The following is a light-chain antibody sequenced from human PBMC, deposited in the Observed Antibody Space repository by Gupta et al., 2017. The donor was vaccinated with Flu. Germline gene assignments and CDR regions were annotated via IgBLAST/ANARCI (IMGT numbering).Light chain of an antibody. Sequence: ISSRASQRLVYSDGIIYLHWIKQRPGQSPRRLIYQVSHRESGGPDRFSGGGSGTDFTMKISMVDAEDVGIYYCMQGSRWPWAFGQGTKVEIK. CDR3: MQGSRWPWA. V-gene: IGKV2-30*01. CDR1: QRLVYSDGIIY. J-gene: IGKJ1*01. CDR2: QVS.